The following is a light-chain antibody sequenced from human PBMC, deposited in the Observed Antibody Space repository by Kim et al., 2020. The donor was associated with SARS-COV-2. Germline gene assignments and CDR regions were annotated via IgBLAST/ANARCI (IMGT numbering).Light chain of an antibody. V-gene: IGKV3-20*01. CDR2: GAS. J-gene: IGKJ1*01. CDR1: QSVSSSS. CDR3: LQYGNLPKT. Sequence: ENVLTQSPGTLSLSPGESTTLSCRASQSVSSSSLAWYQHKPGQAPRLIMYGASSRATGIPDRFSGSGSGTDFTLTISRLEPEDFAVYYCLQYGNLPKTFGQGTKVDIK.